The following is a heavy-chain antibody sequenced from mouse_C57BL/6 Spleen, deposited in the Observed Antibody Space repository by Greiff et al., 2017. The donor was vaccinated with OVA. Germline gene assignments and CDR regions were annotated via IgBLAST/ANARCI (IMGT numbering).Heavy chain of an antibody. V-gene: IGHV1-50*01. Sequence: QVQLQQPGAELVKPGASVKLSCKASGYTFTSYWMQWVKQRPGQGLEWIGEIDPSDSYTNYNQKFKGQATLTVDTSSSTAYMQLSSLTSEDSAVYYCARRSSGLYAMDYWGQGTSGTVSS. CDR2: IDPSDSYT. D-gene: IGHD3-2*02. CDR1: GYTFTSYW. CDR3: ARRSSGLYAMDY. J-gene: IGHJ4*01.